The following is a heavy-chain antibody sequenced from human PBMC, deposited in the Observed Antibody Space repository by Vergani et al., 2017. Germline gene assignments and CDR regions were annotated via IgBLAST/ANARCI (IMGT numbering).Heavy chain of an antibody. Sequence: QVQLQESGPGLVKPSETLSLTCTVSGGSISSYYWSWIRQPPGKGLEWIGYIYYSGSTNYNPSLKSRVTISVDTSKNQFSLKLSSVTAADTAVYYCARGHRGGGWYFDLWGRGTLVTVSS. J-gene: IGHJ2*01. CDR3: ARGHRGGGWYFDL. CDR1: GGSISSYY. V-gene: IGHV4-59*01. CDR2: IYYSGST.